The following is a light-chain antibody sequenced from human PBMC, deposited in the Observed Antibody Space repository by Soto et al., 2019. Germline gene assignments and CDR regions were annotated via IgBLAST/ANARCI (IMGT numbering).Light chain of an antibody. CDR1: QGIYTY. V-gene: IGKV1-39*01. CDR3: QQTSNTPCT. J-gene: IGKJ1*01. Sequence: DIQMTQSPSSLSASVGDRVTITCRASQGIYTYLNWYQQKPGKAPKLLIYTASSFQSGVPPRFSGSGSGTDFTRTIRSLQPEDFETYFCQQTSNTPCTFGQGAQVEV. CDR2: TAS.